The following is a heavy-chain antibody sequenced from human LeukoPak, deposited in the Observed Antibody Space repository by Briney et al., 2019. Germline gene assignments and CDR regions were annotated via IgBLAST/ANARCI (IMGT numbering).Heavy chain of an antibody. D-gene: IGHD1-7*01. CDR1: GFTLSSFA. Sequence: GGSLRLPCAASGFTLSSFAMNWVRQAPGKGLEWVSAISGSGGTTFYADSVKGRLTISRDNSKNTLYLQMNSLRAEDTAVYYCVKRTVNYPFDFWGQGTLVTVSS. CDR2: ISGSGGTT. J-gene: IGHJ4*02. V-gene: IGHV3-23*01. CDR3: VKRTVNYPFDF.